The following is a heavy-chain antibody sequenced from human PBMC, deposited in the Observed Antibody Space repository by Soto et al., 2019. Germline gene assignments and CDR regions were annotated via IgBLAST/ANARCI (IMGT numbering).Heavy chain of an antibody. D-gene: IGHD6-19*01. Sequence: GASVKVSCKASGYTFTSYGISWVRQAPGQGLEWMGWISAYNGNTNYAQKLQGRVTMTEDTSTDTAYMELSSLRSEDTAVYYCATDPGTAVAGTANDYWGQGTLVTVSS. V-gene: IGHV1-18*01. J-gene: IGHJ4*02. CDR3: ATDPGTAVAGTANDY. CDR1: GYTFTSYG. CDR2: ISAYNGNT.